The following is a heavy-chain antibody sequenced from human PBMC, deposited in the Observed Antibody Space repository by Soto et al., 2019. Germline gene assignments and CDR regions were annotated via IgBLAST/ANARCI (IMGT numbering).Heavy chain of an antibody. CDR3: ARSPYYDILTGYREYFQH. J-gene: IGHJ1*01. V-gene: IGHV1-3*01. CDR2: INAGNGNT. Sequence: ASVKVSCKASGYTFTSYAMHWVRQAPGQRLEWMGWINAGNGNTKYSQKFQGRVTITRDTSASTAYMELSSLRSEDTAVYYCARSPYYDILTGYREYFQHWGQGTLVTVSS. CDR1: GYTFTSYA. D-gene: IGHD3-9*01.